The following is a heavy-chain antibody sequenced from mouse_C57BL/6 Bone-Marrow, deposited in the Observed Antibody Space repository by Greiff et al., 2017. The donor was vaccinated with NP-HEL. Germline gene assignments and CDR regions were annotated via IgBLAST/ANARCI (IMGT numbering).Heavy chain of an antibody. CDR2: INPNNGGT. CDR1: GYTFTDYN. J-gene: IGHJ1*03. D-gene: IGHD2-2*01. CDR3: ARWGSTMVTTWYFEG. Sequence: VQLQQSGPELVKPGASVKIPCKASGYTFTDYNMDWVKQSHGKSLEWIGDINPNNGGTIYNQKFKGKATLTVDKSSSTAYMELRSLTSEDTAVYDCARWGSTMVTTWYFEGWGTGTTVTVSS. V-gene: IGHV1-18*01.